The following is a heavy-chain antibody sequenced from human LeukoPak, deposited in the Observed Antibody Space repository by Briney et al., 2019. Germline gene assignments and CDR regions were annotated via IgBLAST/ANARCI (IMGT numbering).Heavy chain of an antibody. Sequence: PSETLSLTCTVSGGSVSSGSYYWSWIRQPPGKRLEWIGYISYTGTTNYNPSLRSRVTISVDMSKNQIFLKLNSVTAADTAVYHCASPSGGRYRDDALDIWGQGTMVTVSS. J-gene: IGHJ3*02. V-gene: IGHV4-61*01. D-gene: IGHD3-10*01. CDR2: ISYTGTT. CDR1: GGSVSSGSYY. CDR3: ASPSGGRYRDDALDI.